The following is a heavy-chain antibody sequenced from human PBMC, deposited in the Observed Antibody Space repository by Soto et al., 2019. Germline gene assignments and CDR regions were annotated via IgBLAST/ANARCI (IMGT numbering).Heavy chain of an antibody. CDR1: GFTFSSYA. CDR3: ARNMRAFWDGWYSPSISPDY. J-gene: IGHJ4*02. CDR2: ISYDGSNK. V-gene: IGHV3-30-3*01. D-gene: IGHD3-3*01. Sequence: QVQLVESGGGVVQPGRSLRLSCAASGFTFSSYAMNWVRQAPGKGLEWVAVISYDGSNKYYADSVKGRFTISRDNYKNTLYLQMNSLTADETAVYYCARNMRAFWDGWYSPSISPDYWGQGTLVTVSS.